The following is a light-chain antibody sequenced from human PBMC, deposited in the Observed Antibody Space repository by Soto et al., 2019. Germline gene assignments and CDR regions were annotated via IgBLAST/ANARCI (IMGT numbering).Light chain of an antibody. CDR2: EVR. Sequence: QSALTQPASVSGSPGQSITISCAGTIRDVGAYNLVSWYQQYPGRAPQLILYEVRNRPSGISFRFSGFKSGNTASLTISGLQAEDEADYYCSSYAGSNNWVFGGGTKLTVL. CDR1: IRDVGAYNL. CDR3: SSYAGSNNWV. V-gene: IGLV2-14*01. J-gene: IGLJ3*02.